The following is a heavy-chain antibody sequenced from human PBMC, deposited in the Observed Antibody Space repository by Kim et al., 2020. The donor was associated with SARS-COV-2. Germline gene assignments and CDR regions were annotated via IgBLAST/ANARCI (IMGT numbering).Heavy chain of an antibody. V-gene: IGHV1-2*06. Sequence: ASVKVSCKASGSTFSGFYVHWVREAPGRGLQWMGRIDPDSGGTKSAQMFQGRVTMTRDTSIRTVYLELSRLRSDDTAIYYCAKDQEGLEYYFDRWGQGTL. CDR1: GSTFSGFY. CDR2: IDPDSGGT. J-gene: IGHJ4*02. D-gene: IGHD3-3*01. CDR3: AKDQEGLEYYFDR.